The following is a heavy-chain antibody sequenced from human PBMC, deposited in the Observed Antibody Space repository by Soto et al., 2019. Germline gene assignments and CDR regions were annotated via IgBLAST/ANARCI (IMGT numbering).Heavy chain of an antibody. CDR2: ISYDGSNK. J-gene: IGHJ3*02. CDR1: GFTFSSYA. Sequence: PVGSLRLSCAASGFTFSSYAMHWVRQAPGKGLEWVAVISYDGSNKYYADSVKGRFTISRDNSKNTLYLQMNSLRAEDTAVYYCARDSMGGWYAFDIWGQGTMVTVSS. D-gene: IGHD6-19*01. CDR3: ARDSMGGWYAFDI. V-gene: IGHV3-30-3*01.